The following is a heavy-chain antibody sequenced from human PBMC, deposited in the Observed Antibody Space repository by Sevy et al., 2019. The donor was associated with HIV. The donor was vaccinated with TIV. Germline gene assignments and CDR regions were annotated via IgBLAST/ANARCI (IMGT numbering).Heavy chain of an antibody. CDR2: ISSSSSTI. J-gene: IGHJ3*02. D-gene: IGHD3-10*01. Sequence: GGSLRLSCAASGFTFSSYSMNWVRQAPGKGLEWVSYISSSSSTIYYAHSVKGRFTISRDNAKNSLYLQMNSLRDEDTAVYYCAREIHGSGSYYRGWAFDIWGQGTMVTVSS. CDR1: GFTFSSYS. V-gene: IGHV3-48*02. CDR3: AREIHGSGSYYRGWAFDI.